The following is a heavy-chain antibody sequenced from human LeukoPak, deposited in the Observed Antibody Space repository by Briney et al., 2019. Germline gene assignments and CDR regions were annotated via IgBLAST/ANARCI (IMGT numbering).Heavy chain of an antibody. V-gene: IGHV3-21*01. CDR2: ISSSSSYI. CDR1: GFTFSSYS. D-gene: IGHD3-9*01. Sequence: GGSLRLSCAASGFTFSSYSMNWVRQAPGKGLEWVSSISSSSSYIYYADSVKGRFTISRDNAKNSLYLQMNSLRAEDTAVYYCASSAYYDILTGYYRAAFDIWGQGTMVTVSS. J-gene: IGHJ3*02. CDR3: ASSAYYDILTGYYRAAFDI.